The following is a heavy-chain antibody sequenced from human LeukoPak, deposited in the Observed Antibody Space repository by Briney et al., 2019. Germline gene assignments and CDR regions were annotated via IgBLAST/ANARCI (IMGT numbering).Heavy chain of an antibody. CDR1: GGTFSSYA. J-gene: IGHJ6*03. CDR3: VRGSSRYYYYYYMDV. Sequence: ASVKVSCKASGGTFSSYAISWVRQAPGQGLEWMGGSIPIFGTANYAQKFQVRVTITPDESTSTAYMELSSLRAEDTAVYYCVRGSSRYYYYYYMDVWGKGTTVTVSS. V-gene: IGHV1-69*13. CDR2: SIPIFGTA. D-gene: IGHD1-26*01.